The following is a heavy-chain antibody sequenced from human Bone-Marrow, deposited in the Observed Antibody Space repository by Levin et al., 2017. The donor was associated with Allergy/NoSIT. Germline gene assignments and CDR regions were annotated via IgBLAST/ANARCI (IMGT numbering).Heavy chain of an antibody. V-gene: IGHV3-21*01. J-gene: IGHJ6*02. CDR1: GFTFSSYS. Sequence: LSLTCAASGFTFSSYSMNWVRQAPGKGLEWVSSISSSSSYIYYADSVKGRFTISRDNAKNSLYLQMNSLRAEDTAVYYCARDPYGSGSYYLNYYYYYGMDVWGQGTTVTVSS. CDR3: ARDPYGSGSYYLNYYYYYGMDV. CDR2: ISSSSSYI. D-gene: IGHD3-10*01.